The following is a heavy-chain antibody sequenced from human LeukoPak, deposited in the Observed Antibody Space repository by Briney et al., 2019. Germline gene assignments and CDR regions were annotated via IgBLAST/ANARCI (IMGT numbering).Heavy chain of an antibody. V-gene: IGHV1-2*06. J-gene: IGHJ6*02. Sequence: ASVRVSCKASGYTFTGYYMHWVRQAPGQGLEWMGRINPNSGGTNYAQKFQGRVTMTRDTSISTAYMELSRLRSDDTAVYYCARGGYDFVYYYYGMDVWGQGTTVTVSS. D-gene: IGHD3-3*01. CDR2: INPNSGGT. CDR1: GYTFTGYY. CDR3: ARGGYDFVYYYYGMDV.